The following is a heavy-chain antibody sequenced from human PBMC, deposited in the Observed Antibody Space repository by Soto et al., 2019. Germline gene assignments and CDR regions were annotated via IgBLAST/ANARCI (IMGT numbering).Heavy chain of an antibody. J-gene: IGHJ4*02. D-gene: IGHD3-3*01. CDR1: GFTFSSYG. Sequence: ALRLSCAASGFTFSSYGMHWVRQAPGKGLEWVAVIWYDGSNKYYADSVKGRFTISRDNSKNTLYLQMNSLRAEDTAVYYCARDGEVGTIFGVVNYFDYWGQGTLVTVSS. CDR3: ARDGEVGTIFGVVNYFDY. V-gene: IGHV3-33*01. CDR2: IWYDGSNK.